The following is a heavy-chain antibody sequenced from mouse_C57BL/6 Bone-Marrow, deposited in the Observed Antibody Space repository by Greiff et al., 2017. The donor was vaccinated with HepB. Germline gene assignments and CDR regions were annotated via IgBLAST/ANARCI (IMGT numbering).Heavy chain of an antibody. V-gene: IGHV5-9-1*02. J-gene: IGHJ4*01. CDR2: ISSGGDYI. Sequence: EVKVVESGEGLVKPGGSLKLSCAASGFTFSSYAMSWVRQTPEKRLEWVAYISSGGDYIYYADTVKGRFTISRDNARNTLYLQMSSLKSEDTAMYYCTRGEDYEDYAMDYWGQGTSVTVSS. CDR3: TRGEDYEDYAMDY. CDR1: GFTFSSYA. D-gene: IGHD2-4*01.